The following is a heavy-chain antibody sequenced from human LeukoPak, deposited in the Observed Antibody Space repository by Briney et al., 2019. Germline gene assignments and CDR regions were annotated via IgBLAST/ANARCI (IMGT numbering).Heavy chain of an antibody. CDR3: AKGGYDSSGYYDY. D-gene: IGHD3-22*01. J-gene: IGHJ4*02. V-gene: IGHV3-33*06. CDR1: GFTFSSYG. CDR2: IWYDGSNK. Sequence: PGRSLRLSCAASGFTFSSYGMHWVRQAPGKGLEWVAVIWYDGSNKYYADSVKGRFTISRDNSKNTLYLQMNSLRAEDTAVYYCAKGGYDSSGYYDYWGQGTLVTVSS.